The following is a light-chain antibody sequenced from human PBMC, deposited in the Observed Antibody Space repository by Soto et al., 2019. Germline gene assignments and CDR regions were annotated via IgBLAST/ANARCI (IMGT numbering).Light chain of an antibody. CDR2: DAS. CDR1: QSISSW. J-gene: IGKJ3*01. CDR3: QQYKSYLFT. Sequence: DIQMTQSPSTLSASVGDRVTITCRASQSISSWLAWYQQKPGKAPKLLIYDASSLESGVPSRFSGSGSGTEFTLTISSLKPDDFATYYCQQYKSYLFTFGPGTKVDIK. V-gene: IGKV1-5*01.